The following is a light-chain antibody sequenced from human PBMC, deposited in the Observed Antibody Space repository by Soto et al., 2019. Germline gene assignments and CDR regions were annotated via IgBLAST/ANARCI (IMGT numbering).Light chain of an antibody. CDR2: AAS. Sequence: DIQMTQSPPSVSASVGDSVTITCRASQGITTWLAWYQQKPGQAPKLLIYAASSLQEGVPPRFSGSGFGTDFTLTISSLQPEDFATYYCQQANSFPLTFGGGTKVEIK. J-gene: IGKJ4*01. CDR1: QGITTW. V-gene: IGKV1-12*01. CDR3: QQANSFPLT.